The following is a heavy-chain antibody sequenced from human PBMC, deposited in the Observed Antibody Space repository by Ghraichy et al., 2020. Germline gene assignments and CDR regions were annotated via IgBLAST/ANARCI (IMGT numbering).Heavy chain of an antibody. CDR3: ARDSRMTTFIGRRNYFFDY. CDR2: IDTDTGTT. Sequence: ASVKVSCEASGYTFITYTLHWVRQAPGQSLEWMGSIDTDTGTTRSSQKFQDRVTITKDTSASTGYMELSSLTSEDTAVYYCARDSRMTTFIGRRNYFFDYWGQGTLVTVSS. J-gene: IGHJ4*01. V-gene: IGHV1-3*04. D-gene: IGHD3-16*01. CDR1: GYTFITYT.